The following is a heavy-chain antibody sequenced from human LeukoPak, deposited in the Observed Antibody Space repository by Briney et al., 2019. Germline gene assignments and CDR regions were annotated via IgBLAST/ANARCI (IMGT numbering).Heavy chain of an antibody. CDR2: INAGDGNT. CDR3: ARDGGPAYDNYVYYNGMDV. D-gene: IGHD4-17*01. V-gene: IGHV1-3*01. Sequence: ASVKVSCKASGYTFTSYAMHWVRQAPGQRLEWMGWINAGDGNTKYSQKFQGRVTITRDTSASTAYMELSSLRSEDTALYYCARDGGPAYDNYVYYNGMDVWGQRTPVTGSS. J-gene: IGHJ6*02. CDR1: GYTFTSYA.